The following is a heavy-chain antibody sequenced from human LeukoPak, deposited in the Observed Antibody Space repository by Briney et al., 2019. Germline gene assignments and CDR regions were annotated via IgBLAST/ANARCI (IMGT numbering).Heavy chain of an antibody. V-gene: IGHV4-61*01. CDR1: GGSVSSGSYY. Sequence: PSETLSLTCTVSGGSVSSGSYYWSWIRQPPGKGLEWIGYIYYSGSTNYNPSLKSRVTISVDTSKNQFSLKLSSVTAADTAVYYCARGRRYYYGTDVWGQGTTVTVSS. CDR2: IYYSGST. CDR3: ARGRRYYYGTDV. J-gene: IGHJ6*02.